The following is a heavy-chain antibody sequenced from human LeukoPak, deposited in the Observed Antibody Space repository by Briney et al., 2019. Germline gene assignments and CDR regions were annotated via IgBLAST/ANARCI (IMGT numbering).Heavy chain of an antibody. J-gene: IGHJ5*02. V-gene: IGHV1-2*02. CDR1: GYRFRDPY. D-gene: IGHD4-17*01. CDR2: INPNSGGT. Sequence: ASVRVFCKAYGYRFRDPYIHGGPQAPGQGLEYLGWINPNSGGTNYAQKFQGRVTLTRDTSIDTAYIHLDSLTSDDTAVYFCVRGYFGDYVLDTWGQGTLVTVSS. CDR3: VRGYFGDYVLDT.